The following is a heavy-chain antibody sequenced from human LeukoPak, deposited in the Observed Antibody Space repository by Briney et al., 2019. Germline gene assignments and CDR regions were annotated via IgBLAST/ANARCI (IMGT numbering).Heavy chain of an antibody. D-gene: IGHD7-27*01. CDR1: GFAFSDYW. V-gene: IGHV3-7*01. J-gene: IGHJ4*02. Sequence: GGSLRLSCAAPGFAFSDYWMNWVRQAPGKGPEWVANINLGGSAKLYMDSVRGRCTISRDNAKNSLYLQLNSLRVEDTAVYYCAAWGLNNYWGQGTLVTVSS. CDR3: AAWGLNNY. CDR2: INLGGSAK.